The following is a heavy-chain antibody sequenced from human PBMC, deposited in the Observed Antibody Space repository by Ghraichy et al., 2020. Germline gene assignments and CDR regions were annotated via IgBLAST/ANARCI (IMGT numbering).Heavy chain of an antibody. CDR2: IYHSGST. Sequence: SQTLSLTCTVSGYSISSGYYWGWIRQPPGKGLEWIGSIYHSGSTYYNPSLKSRVTISVDTSKNQFSLKLSSVTAADTAVYYCARGLGDYGGTDFDYWGQGTLVTVSS. D-gene: IGHD4-23*01. CDR3: ARGLGDYGGTDFDY. V-gene: IGHV4-38-2*02. J-gene: IGHJ4*02. CDR1: GYSISSGYY.